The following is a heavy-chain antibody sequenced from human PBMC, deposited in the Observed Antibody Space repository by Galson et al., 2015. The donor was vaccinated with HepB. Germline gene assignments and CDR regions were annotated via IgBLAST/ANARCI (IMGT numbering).Heavy chain of an antibody. CDR3: GKDWSWLATRGAFDI. J-gene: IGHJ3*02. Sequence: SLRLSCAASGFSFEDYDMHWVRQAPGKGLEWVSGITWDNIAIGYADSVKGRFSISRDNAKNSLYLEISSVRPEDTALYYCGKDWSWLATRGAFDIWGQGTMVTVSS. CDR2: ITWDNIAI. D-gene: IGHD6-19*01. CDR1: GFSFEDYD. V-gene: IGHV3-9*01.